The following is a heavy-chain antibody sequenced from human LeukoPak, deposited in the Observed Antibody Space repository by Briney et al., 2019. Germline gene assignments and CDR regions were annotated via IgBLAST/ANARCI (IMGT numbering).Heavy chain of an antibody. J-gene: IGHJ3*02. D-gene: IGHD3-22*01. CDR1: GFTFSSYA. CDR3: AGSSAYYPDAFDI. V-gene: IGHV3-53*01. Sequence: GGSLRLSCAASGFTFSSYAMSWVRQAPGKGLEWVSVIYSGGVTYYADSVKGRFTISRDNSKNTLYLQMNSLRADDTAVYYCAGSSAYYPDAFDIWGQGTMVSVSS. CDR2: IYSGGVT.